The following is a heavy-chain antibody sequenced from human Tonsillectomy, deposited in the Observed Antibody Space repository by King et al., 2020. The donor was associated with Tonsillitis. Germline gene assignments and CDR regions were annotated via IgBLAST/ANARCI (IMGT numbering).Heavy chain of an antibody. V-gene: IGHV1-18*04. Sequence: QLVQSGPEVKKPGASVKVSCEASGYAFTSYGISWVRQAPGQGLEWMGWISTYNGNTNYAQKLQGRVTMTTDTSTSTAYMELRSLTSDDTAVYYCARDGRDYVLFEGWKYWGQGTLVTVSS. CDR1: GYAFTSYG. J-gene: IGHJ4*02. D-gene: IGHD4-17*01. CDR2: ISTYNGNT. CDR3: ARDGRDYVLFEGWKY.